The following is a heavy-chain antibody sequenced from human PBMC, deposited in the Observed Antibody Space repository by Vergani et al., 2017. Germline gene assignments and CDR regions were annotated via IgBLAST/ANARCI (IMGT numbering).Heavy chain of an antibody. D-gene: IGHD1-26*01. J-gene: IGHJ5*02. CDR2: IIPIFGTA. Sequence: QVQLVQSGAEVKKPGSSVTVSCKASGGTFSSYAISWVRQAPGQGLEWMGVIIPIFGTANYAQKFQGRVTITAAESTSTAYMERSSLRSEDTAVYYCARAVSGSYRFDPWGQGTLVTVSS. V-gene: IGHV1-69*01. CDR3: ARAVSGSYRFDP. CDR1: GGTFSSYA.